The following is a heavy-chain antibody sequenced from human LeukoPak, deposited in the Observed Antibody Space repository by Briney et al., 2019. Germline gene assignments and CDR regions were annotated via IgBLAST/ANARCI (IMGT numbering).Heavy chain of an antibody. V-gene: IGHV3-30-3*01. D-gene: IGHD2-2*01. CDR3: ARGVRKYFDL. Sequence: GGSLRLSCAASGFTFSSYAMHWVRQAPGKGLEWVAVISYDGSNKYYADSVKGRFTISRDNSKNTLYLQMNSLRAEDTAVCYCARGVRKYFDLWGRGTLVTVSS. J-gene: IGHJ2*01. CDR1: GFTFSSYA. CDR2: ISYDGSNK.